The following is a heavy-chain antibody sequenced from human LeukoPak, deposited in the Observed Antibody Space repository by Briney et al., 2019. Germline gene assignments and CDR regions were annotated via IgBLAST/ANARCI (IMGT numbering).Heavy chain of an antibody. CDR3: ARSGTMVRGVPLEIPYYYYYYGMDV. V-gene: IGHV4-59*01. CDR2: IYYSGST. D-gene: IGHD3-10*01. J-gene: IGHJ6*02. CDR1: GGSISSYY. Sequence: PSETLSLTCTVSGGSISSYYWSWIRQPPGKGLEWIGYIYYSGSTNYNPSLKSRVTISVDTSKNQFSLKLSSVTAADTAVYYCARSGTMVRGVPLEIPYYYYYYGMDVWGQGTTVTASS.